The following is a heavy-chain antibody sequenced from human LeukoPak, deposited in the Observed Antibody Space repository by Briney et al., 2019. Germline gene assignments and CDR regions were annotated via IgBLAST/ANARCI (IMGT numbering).Heavy chain of an antibody. D-gene: IGHD1-26*01. CDR1: GGYISSYY. Sequence: PSETLSLTRTVSGGYISSYYWSWLRQPPGKGLEWIGYIYYSGSTNYNPSHKSRGTRSVDTSKNQFSLKLSSVTAAYTAVYYCARYRGIARLAFDIWGQGTMVTGSS. CDR2: IYYSGST. J-gene: IGHJ3*02. V-gene: IGHV4-59*01. CDR3: ARYRGIARLAFDI.